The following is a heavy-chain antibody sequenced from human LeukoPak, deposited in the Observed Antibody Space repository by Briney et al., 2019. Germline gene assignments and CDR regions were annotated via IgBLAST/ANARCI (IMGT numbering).Heavy chain of an antibody. CDR1: GGSISSSSYY. D-gene: IGHD1-1*01. CDR2: IYYSGST. Sequence: SETLSLTCTVSGGSISSSSYYWGWIRQPPGKGLEWIGGIYYSGSTYYNPSLKSRVTISVDTSKNQFSLKLSSVTAADTAVYYCARVPLERPYYFDYWGQGTLVTVSS. CDR3: ARVPLERPYYFDY. V-gene: IGHV4-39*07. J-gene: IGHJ4*02.